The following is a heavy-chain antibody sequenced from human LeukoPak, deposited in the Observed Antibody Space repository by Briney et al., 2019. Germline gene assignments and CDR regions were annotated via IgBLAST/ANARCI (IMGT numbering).Heavy chain of an antibody. J-gene: IGHJ6*02. D-gene: IGHD3-3*01. CDR2: ISGSGGST. CDR1: GFTFSSYA. Sequence: GGSLRLSCAASGFTFSSYAMSWVRQAPGKGLEWVSAISGSGGSTYYADSVKGRFTISRDNSKNTLYLQMNSRRAEDTAVYYCAKDANEIRFLEWLPNYYYYGMDVWGQGTTVTVSS. CDR3: AKDANEIRFLEWLPNYYYYGMDV. V-gene: IGHV3-23*01.